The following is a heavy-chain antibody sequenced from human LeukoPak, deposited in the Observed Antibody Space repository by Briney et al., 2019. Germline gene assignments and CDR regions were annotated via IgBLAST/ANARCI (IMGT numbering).Heavy chain of an antibody. D-gene: IGHD3-22*01. V-gene: IGHV3-33*01. Sequence: PGGSLRLSCAASGFTFSSYGMHWVRQAPGEGLEWVAVIWYDGSNKYYADSVKGRFTISRDNSKNTLYLQMNSLRAEDTAVYYCARDPGHYSDSSGYSLGYYYYMDVWGKGTTVTVSS. CDR2: IWYDGSNK. CDR1: GFTFSSYG. CDR3: ARDPGHYSDSSGYSLGYYYYMDV. J-gene: IGHJ6*03.